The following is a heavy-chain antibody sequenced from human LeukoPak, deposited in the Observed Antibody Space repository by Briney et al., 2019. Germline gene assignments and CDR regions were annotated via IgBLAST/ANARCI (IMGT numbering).Heavy chain of an antibody. CDR2: IYYSGST. D-gene: IGHD4-11*01. CDR3: ARAFDSAVFDY. J-gene: IGHJ4*02. Sequence: SETLSLTCTVSGGSISSYYWSWIRQPPGKGLEWIGYIYYSGSTNYNPPLKSRVTISVDTSKNQFSLKLSSVTAADTAVYYCARAFDSAVFDYWGQGTLVTVSS. CDR1: GGSISSYY. V-gene: IGHV4-59*01.